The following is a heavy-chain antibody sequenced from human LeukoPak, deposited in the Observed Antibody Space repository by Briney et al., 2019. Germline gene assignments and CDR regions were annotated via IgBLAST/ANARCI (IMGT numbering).Heavy chain of an antibody. V-gene: IGHV3-49*04. CDR2: IRSKTYGGTT. D-gene: IGHD6-19*01. CDR3: ARDSQWAFDM. Sequence: GGSLRLSCTGSGFTFGDYAISWVRQAPGKGLEWVGFIRSKTYGGTTEYAASVRDRFTVYRDDPRSIAYLQVNSLKTEDTGVYYCARDSQWAFDMWGQGTVSPSLQ. J-gene: IGHJ3*02. CDR1: GFTFGDYA.